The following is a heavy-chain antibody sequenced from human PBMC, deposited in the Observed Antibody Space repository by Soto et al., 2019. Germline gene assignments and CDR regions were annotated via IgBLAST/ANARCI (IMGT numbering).Heavy chain of an antibody. Sequence: QVELQESGPGLVKPSGTLSLICVISGDSISSSNWWYWVRQSPGKGLEWIGEIYHSGSTKYNPSLKSRVTISVDVSKNQFSLKLSAVTASDTAVYYCARVVGCSGYGLDVWGQGTTVTVSS. D-gene: IGHD2-15*01. J-gene: IGHJ6*02. V-gene: IGHV4-4*02. CDR2: IYHSGST. CDR1: GDSISSSNW. CDR3: ARVVGCSGYGLDV.